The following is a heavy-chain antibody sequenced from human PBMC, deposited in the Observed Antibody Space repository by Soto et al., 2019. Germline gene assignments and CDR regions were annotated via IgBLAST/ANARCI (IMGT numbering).Heavy chain of an antibody. V-gene: IGHV3-9*01. Sequence: EVQLVESGGGLVQPGRSLRLSCAASGFTFDDYAIHWVRQAPGKGLEWVSGISWRSGTLVYADTVKGRFIISTDNAKNSLYLQMNSLRPEDTALYYCAWYGDHDAFEIWGQGTMVTVSS. J-gene: IGHJ3*02. CDR1: GFTFDDYA. CDR2: ISWRSGTL. D-gene: IGHD4-17*01. CDR3: AWYGDHDAFEI.